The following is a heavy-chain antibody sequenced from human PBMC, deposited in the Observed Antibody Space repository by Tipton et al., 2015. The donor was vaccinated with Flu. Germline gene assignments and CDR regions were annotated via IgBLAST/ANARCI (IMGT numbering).Heavy chain of an antibody. V-gene: IGHV4-39*07. J-gene: IGHJ4*02. CDR1: GGSISSGNYY. D-gene: IGHD3-16*01. Sequence: TLSLTCTVSGGSISSGNYYWSWIRQPPGKGLEWIGEIDDSGSTNYNPSLKSRVTISVDTSKNQFSLKLSSVTAADTAVYYCARGRVRGGLWGQGTLVTVSS. CDR3: ARGRVRGGL. CDR2: IDDSGST.